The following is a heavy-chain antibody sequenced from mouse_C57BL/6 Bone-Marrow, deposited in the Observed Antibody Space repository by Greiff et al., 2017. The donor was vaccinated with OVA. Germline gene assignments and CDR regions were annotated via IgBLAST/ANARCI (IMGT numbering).Heavy chain of an antibody. J-gene: IGHJ1*03. V-gene: IGHV5-4*01. CDR1: GFTFSSYA. D-gene: IGHD1-1*01. Sequence: EVHLVESGGGLVKPGGSLKLSCAASGFTFSSYAMSWVRQTPEKRLEWVATISDGGSYTYYPDNVKGRFTISRDNAKNNLYLQMSHLKSEDTAMYYCARGGLLLRYFDVWGTGTTVTVSS. CDR3: ARGGLLLRYFDV. CDR2: ISDGGSYT.